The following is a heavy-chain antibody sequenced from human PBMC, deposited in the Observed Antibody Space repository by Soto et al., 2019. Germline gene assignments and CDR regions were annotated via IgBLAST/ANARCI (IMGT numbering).Heavy chain of an antibody. Sequence: PGESLKISCKASGYNFTAFWIHWVRQMPGKGLEWLGKIDPSDSYTNYSPSFEGHVTISTDNSITTAYLQWSSLRASDTAPYFCARVHKNWFDSWAQGTMVTVSS. V-gene: IGHV5-10-1*01. CDR3: ARVHKNWFDS. CDR1: GYNFTAFW. J-gene: IGHJ5*01. CDR2: IDPSDSYT.